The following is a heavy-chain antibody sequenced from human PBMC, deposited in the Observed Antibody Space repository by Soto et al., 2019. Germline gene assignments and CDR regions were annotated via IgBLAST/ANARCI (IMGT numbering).Heavy chain of an antibody. J-gene: IGHJ5*02. Sequence: PSETLSLTCTVSGRTIISYYWSWIRQPPGKGLEWIGYIYYSGSTNYNPSLKSRVTISVDTSKNQFSLKLSSVTAADTAVYYCARAETSVICSSTSCYNFWFDPWGQGTLVTVSS. D-gene: IGHD2-2*02. CDR2: IYYSGST. CDR1: GRTIISYY. CDR3: ARAETSVICSSTSCYNFWFDP. V-gene: IGHV4-59*01.